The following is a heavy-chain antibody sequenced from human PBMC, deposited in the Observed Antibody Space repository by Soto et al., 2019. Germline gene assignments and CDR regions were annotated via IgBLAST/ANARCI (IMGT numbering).Heavy chain of an antibody. Sequence: QVQLVQSGAEVKKPGASVKVSCKASGYTFTSYGISWVRQAPGQGLEWMGWISAYNGNTNYAQKLQGRVTMTTDTSTSTAYMELRSLRSDDTAVYYCARVDYYDRSGQPRAFDIWGQGTMVTVSS. CDR3: ARVDYYDRSGQPRAFDI. D-gene: IGHD3-22*01. V-gene: IGHV1-18*04. CDR1: GYTFTSYG. J-gene: IGHJ3*02. CDR2: ISAYNGNT.